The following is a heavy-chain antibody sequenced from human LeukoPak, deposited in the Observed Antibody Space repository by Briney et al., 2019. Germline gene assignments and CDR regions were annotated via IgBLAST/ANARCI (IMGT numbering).Heavy chain of an antibody. J-gene: IGHJ4*02. CDR3: AKPIGYCSGGSCYCFDY. CDR2: ISYDGSDE. D-gene: IGHD2-15*01. Sequence: SLKISCKGSGFTFSTYGMHWVRQAPGKGLEWVAVISYDGSDEYYADSVKGRFTISRDNSKNTLYLQMNSLRAEDTAVYYCAKPIGYCSGGSCYCFDYWGQGTLVTVSS. CDR1: GFTFSTYG. V-gene: IGHV3-30*18.